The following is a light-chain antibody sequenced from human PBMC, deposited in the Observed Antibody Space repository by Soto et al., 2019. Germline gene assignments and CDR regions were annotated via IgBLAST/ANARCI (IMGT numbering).Light chain of an antibody. CDR1: QNIDMY. V-gene: IGKV1-39*01. CDR2: GAS. CDR3: QHTFNSPPWT. Sequence: DIHMTQSPSSLSASVGDTVTITCRASQNIDMYLNWYQQKPGKAPRVLISGASNLQSGVPSRFSGSGSGTDFTLTISSLQSEDFASYFRQHTFNSPPWTFGQGTKVDIK. J-gene: IGKJ1*01.